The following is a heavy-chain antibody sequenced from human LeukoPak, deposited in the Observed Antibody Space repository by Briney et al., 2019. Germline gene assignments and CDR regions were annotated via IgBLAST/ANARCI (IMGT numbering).Heavy chain of an antibody. J-gene: IGHJ6*03. Sequence: ASVKVSCKASGYTFTSYDINWVRQATGQGLEWMGWMNPNSGNTGYAQKFQGRVTITRNTSISTAYMELSSLRSEDTAVCYCARTSSGWYYYYYYMDVWGKGTTVTVSS. CDR1: GYTFTSYD. D-gene: IGHD6-19*01. CDR3: ARTSSGWYYYYYYMDV. CDR2: MNPNSGNT. V-gene: IGHV1-8*03.